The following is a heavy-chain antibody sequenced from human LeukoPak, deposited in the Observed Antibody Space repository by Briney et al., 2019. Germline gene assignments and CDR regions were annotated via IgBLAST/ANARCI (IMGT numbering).Heavy chain of an antibody. Sequence: ASVTVSCKASGGTFSSYAISWVRQAPGQGLEWMGWISAYNGNTNYAQKLQGRVTMTTDTSTSTAYMELRSLRSDDTAVYYCARDRYGSGSDYWGQGTLVTVSS. CDR2: ISAYNGNT. V-gene: IGHV1-18*01. J-gene: IGHJ4*02. CDR3: ARDRYGSGSDY. CDR1: GGTFSSYA. D-gene: IGHD3-10*01.